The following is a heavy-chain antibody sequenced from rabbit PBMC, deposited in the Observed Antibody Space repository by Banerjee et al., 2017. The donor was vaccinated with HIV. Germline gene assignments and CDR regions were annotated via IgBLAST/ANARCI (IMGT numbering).Heavy chain of an antibody. CDR2: IDTYSGNT. CDR1: GFSFSNKYV. CDR3: AREGASISGYYL. D-gene: IGHD1-1*01. J-gene: IGHJ4*01. Sequence: QEQLEESGGDLVKPEGSLTLTCTASGFSFSNKYVMCWVRQAPGKGLEWIACIDTYSGNTYYASWAKGRFTISKTSSTTVTLQMTSLTAADTATYFCAREGASISGYYLWGPGTLVTVS. V-gene: IGHV1S45*01.